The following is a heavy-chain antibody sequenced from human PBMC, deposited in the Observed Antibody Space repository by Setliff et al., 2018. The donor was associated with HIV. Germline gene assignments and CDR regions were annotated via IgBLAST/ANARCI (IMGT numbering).Heavy chain of an antibody. Sequence: GGSLRLSCATSGFTFTNAWMSWVRQAPGKGLEWVGRIKSKTDGGTTDYAAPVKGRFTIPRNDSKNTLFLQMNSLKIEDTAVYYCTRPEGDYDFWSGYSPICDHWGPGTLVTVSS. CDR3: TRPEGDYDFWSGYSPICDH. CDR1: GFTFTNAW. V-gene: IGHV3-15*01. J-gene: IGHJ4*02. D-gene: IGHD3-3*01. CDR2: IKSKTDGGTT.